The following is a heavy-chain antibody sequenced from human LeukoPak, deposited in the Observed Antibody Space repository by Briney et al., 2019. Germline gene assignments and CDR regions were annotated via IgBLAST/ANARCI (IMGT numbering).Heavy chain of an antibody. V-gene: IGHV4-38-2*02. J-gene: IGHJ4*02. CDR2: IYHTGNT. CDR1: GYSISSGYY. Sequence: SETLSLTCTVSGYSISSGYYWGWIRPPPGKGLEWIGNIYHTGNTYYNPSLKSRVTISVDTSKNQFSLKLSSVTAADTAVYYCAGTPSPSKSYYFDSWGQGTLVTVSS. CDR3: AGTPSPSKSYYFDS.